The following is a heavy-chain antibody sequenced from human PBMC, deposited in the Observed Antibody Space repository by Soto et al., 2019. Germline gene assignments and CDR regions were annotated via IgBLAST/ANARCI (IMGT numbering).Heavy chain of an antibody. CDR2: IYPGDSDT. D-gene: IGHD2-2*01. Sequence: PGESLKISCKGSGYSFTSYWIGWVRQMPGKGLEWMGIIYPGDSDTRYSPSFQGQVTISADKSISTAYLQWSSLKASDTAMYYCAKHPPAPPPLNYYYNVNVGGKGPRATFS. CDR3: AKHPPAPPPLNYYYNVNV. J-gene: IGHJ6*03. CDR1: GYSFTSYW. V-gene: IGHV5-51*01.